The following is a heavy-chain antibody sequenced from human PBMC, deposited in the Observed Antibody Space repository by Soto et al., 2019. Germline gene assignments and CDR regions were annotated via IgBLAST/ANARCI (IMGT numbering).Heavy chain of an antibody. Sequence: ASVKVSCKASGYTFTSYYMHWVRQAPGQGLEWMGIINPSGGSTSYAQKFQGRVTMTRDTSTSTVYMELSSLRSEDTAVYYCAASYYDSSGDYGMDVWGQGTTVTVSS. CDR3: AASYYDSSGDYGMDV. D-gene: IGHD3-22*01. V-gene: IGHV1-46*01. CDR1: GYTFTSYY. CDR2: INPSGGST. J-gene: IGHJ6*02.